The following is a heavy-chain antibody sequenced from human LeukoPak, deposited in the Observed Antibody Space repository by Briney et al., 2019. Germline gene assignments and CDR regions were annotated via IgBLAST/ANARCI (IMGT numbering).Heavy chain of an antibody. J-gene: IGHJ4*02. V-gene: IGHV1-3*01. CDR2: INAGNGNT. D-gene: IGHD5-18*01. CDR3: ARDRYTAVVRGYFDY. Sequence: ASVKVSCKASGYTFTSYAMHWVRQAPGQRLEWMGWINAGNGNTKYSQKFQGRVTITRDTSASTAYMELSSLRSEDTAVYYCARDRYTAVVRGYFDYWGQGTLVTVSS. CDR1: GYTFTSYA.